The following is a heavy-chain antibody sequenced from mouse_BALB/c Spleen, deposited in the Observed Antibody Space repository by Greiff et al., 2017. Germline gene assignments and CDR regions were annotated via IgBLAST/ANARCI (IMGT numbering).Heavy chain of an antibody. D-gene: IGHD4-1*01. Sequence: QVQLKESGPGLVAPSQSLSITCTVSGFSLSSYSVNWVRQPPGKGLEWLGMIWGGGSTDYNSALKSRLSISKDNSKSQVFLKMNSLQTDDTAMYYCSRIENWDGFAYWGQGTLVTVSA. CDR3: SRIENWDGFAY. J-gene: IGHJ3*01. CDR2: IWGGGST. CDR1: GFSLSSYS. V-gene: IGHV2-6-4*01.